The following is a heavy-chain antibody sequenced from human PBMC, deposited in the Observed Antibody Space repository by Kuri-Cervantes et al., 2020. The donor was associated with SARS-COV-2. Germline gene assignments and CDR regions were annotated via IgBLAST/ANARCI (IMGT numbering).Heavy chain of an antibody. Sequence: ASVKVSCKASGYAFTSRGISWVRQAPGQGLEWVGWVSGYNDKTNYAQKFQGRVTLTTDRSTTTAYMEMSSLKSEDTAVYYCATVIPRWDAGMALNYYYTLDVWGQGTTVTVSS. J-gene: IGHJ6*02. V-gene: IGHV1-18*01. D-gene: IGHD1-1*01. CDR1: GYAFTSRG. CDR2: VSGYNDKT. CDR3: ATVIPRWDAGMALNYYYTLDV.